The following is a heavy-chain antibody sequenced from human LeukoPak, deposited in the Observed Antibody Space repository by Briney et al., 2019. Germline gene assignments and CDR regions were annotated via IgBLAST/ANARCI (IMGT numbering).Heavy chain of an antibody. Sequence: PGGSLRLSCTASGFTFCDYAMSWVRQAPGKGLEWVGFIRSKAYGGTTEYAASVKGRFTISRDDSKSIAYLQMNSLKTEDTAVYYCTGGSEDYYYYGMDVWGQGTTVTVSS. CDR3: TGGSEDYYYYGMDV. CDR2: IRSKAYGGTT. CDR1: GFTFCDYA. J-gene: IGHJ6*02. V-gene: IGHV3-49*04. D-gene: IGHD2-15*01.